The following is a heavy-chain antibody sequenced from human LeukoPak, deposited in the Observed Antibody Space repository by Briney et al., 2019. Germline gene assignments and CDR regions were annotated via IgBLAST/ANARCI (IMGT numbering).Heavy chain of an antibody. V-gene: IGHV6-1*01. Sequence: SQTLSLTCAISGDSVSSNSAAWNWIRQSPSRGLEWLGRTYYRSKWYNDYAVSVKSRITINPDTSKSQFSLQLNSVTPEDTAVYYCVGDYDSSGYYRDYWGQGTLVTASS. J-gene: IGHJ4*02. CDR2: TYYRSKWYN. D-gene: IGHD3-22*01. CDR3: VGDYDSSGYYRDY. CDR1: GDSVSSNSAA.